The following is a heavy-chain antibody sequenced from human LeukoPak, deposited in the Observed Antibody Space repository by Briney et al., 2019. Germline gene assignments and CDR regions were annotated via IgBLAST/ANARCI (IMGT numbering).Heavy chain of an antibody. CDR2: IYPGDSDT. V-gene: IGHV5-51*01. CDR1: GYSFTNYW. CDR3: ARGAGSFYTAPFDY. D-gene: IGHD3-10*01. J-gene: IGHJ4*02. Sequence: PGESLKISCKGSGYSFTNYWISWVRQMPGKGLEWMGIIYPGDSDTRDSPSFQGQVSISVDKSISTAYLQWSSLKASDTAMYYCARGAGSFYTAPFDYWGQGTLVTVSS.